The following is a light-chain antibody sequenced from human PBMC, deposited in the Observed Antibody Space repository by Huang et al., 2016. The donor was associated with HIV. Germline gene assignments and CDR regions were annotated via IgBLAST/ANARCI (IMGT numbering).Light chain of an antibody. CDR2: GAS. CDR1: ESISRN. CDR3: QHYKSWPYT. J-gene: IGKJ2*01. V-gene: IGKV3-15*01. Sequence: EIVMTQSPATLSVSLGERVTLSCRASESISRNLAWYQQKPGPAPRLLIFGASTRATGVPARFSGSGSETEFILTISSLQSEDFAVYYCQHYKSWPYTFGQGTKVEIK.